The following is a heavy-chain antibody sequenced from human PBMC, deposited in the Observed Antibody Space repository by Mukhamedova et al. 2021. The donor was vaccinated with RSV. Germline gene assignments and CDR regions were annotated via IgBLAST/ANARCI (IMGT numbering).Heavy chain of an antibody. D-gene: IGHD6-19*01. Sequence: YGMHWVRQAPGKGLEWVAVIWHDGSEKYHADSVKGRFTISRDNSMNTLFLQMNSLRAEDTAMYYCAKEEEVAGSVEANWIASWGLG. V-gene: IGHV3-33*06. CDR3: AKEEEVAGSVEANWIAS. CDR1: YG. CDR2: IWHDGSEK. J-gene: IGHJ5*02.